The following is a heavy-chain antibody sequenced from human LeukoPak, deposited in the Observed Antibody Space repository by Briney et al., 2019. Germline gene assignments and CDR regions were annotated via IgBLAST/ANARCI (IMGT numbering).Heavy chain of an antibody. D-gene: IGHD1-7*01. Sequence: SQTLSLTCAISGDSVSSDSAAWNWIRQSPSRGLEWLGRTYYRSKWYNDYAVSVKSRITINPDTSKNQFSLQLNSVTPEDTAVYYCARDSITGTTYYYYYMDVWGKGTTVTVSS. CDR1: GDSVSSDSAA. V-gene: IGHV6-1*01. CDR3: ARDSITGTTYYYYYMDV. J-gene: IGHJ6*03. CDR2: TYYRSKWYN.